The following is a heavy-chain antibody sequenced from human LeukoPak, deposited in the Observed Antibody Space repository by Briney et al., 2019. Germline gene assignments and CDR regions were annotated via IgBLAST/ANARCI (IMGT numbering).Heavy chain of an antibody. CDR2: IIPILGTA. J-gene: IGHJ6*03. V-gene: IGHV1-69*10. CDR1: GGTFSSYA. D-gene: IGHD3-10*01. Sequence: SVKVSCKASGGTFSSYAISWVRQAPGQGLEWMGGIIPILGTANYAQKFQGRVTITADKSMSTAYMELSSLRAEDTAVYYCARGPYASGSYFSGGYYYYMDVWGKGTTVTVSS. CDR3: ARGPYASGSYFSGGYYYYMDV.